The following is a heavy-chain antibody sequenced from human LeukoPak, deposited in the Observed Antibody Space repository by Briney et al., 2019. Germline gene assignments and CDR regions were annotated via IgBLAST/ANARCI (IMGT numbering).Heavy chain of an antibody. V-gene: IGHV1-8*01. CDR2: MNPNSGNT. CDR3: ARERYCSSTSCSGTLGMDV. Sequence: ASVKVSCKASGYTFTSYDINWVRQATGQGLEWMGWMNPNSGNTGYAQKFQGRVTMTRNTSISTAYMELNSLRSEDTAVYYCARERYCSSTSCSGTLGMDVWGQGTTVTVSS. CDR1: GYTFTSYD. J-gene: IGHJ6*02. D-gene: IGHD2-2*01.